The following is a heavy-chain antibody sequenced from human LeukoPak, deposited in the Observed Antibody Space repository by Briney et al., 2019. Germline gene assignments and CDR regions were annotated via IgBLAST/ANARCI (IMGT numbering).Heavy chain of an antibody. CDR1: GCTFSRYT. V-gene: IGHV3-30-3*01. D-gene: IGHD6-13*01. J-gene: IGHJ1*01. CDR3: ARAYSSSRRVEFFQH. Sequence: PGGSLRLSCAASGCTFSRYTMHWVRQAPGKGLEWVAVISYDGNTKYNADSVKGRFTISRDNSKSTLYLQMSSLRAEDTAVYYCARAYSSSRRVEFFQHWGQGTLVTVSS. CDR2: ISYDGNTK.